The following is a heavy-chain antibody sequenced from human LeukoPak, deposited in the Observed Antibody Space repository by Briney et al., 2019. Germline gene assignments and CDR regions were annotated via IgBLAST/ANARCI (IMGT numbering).Heavy chain of an antibody. V-gene: IGHV3-21*01. J-gene: IGHJ4*02. CDR1: GFTFSPYS. CDR2: XSSCSNYI. CDR3: ARLGYCSSTNCFYFDY. Sequence: PGGSLRLSCAASGFTFSPYSMNWVRQAPGRGLEWVXSXSSCSNYIYYADSVKGRFTISRDNAKNSVYLQMNSLRVEDTAVYYCARLGYCSSTNCFYFDYWGQGTLVTVSS. D-gene: IGHD2-2*01.